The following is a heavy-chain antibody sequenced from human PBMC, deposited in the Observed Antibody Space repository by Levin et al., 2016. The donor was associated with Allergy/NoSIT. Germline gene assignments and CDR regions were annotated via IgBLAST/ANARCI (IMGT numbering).Heavy chain of an antibody. CDR2: ISGSGGST. V-gene: IGHV3-23*01. Sequence: WIRQPPGKGLEWVSAISGSGGSTYYADSVKGRFTISRDNSKNTLYLQMNSLRAEDTAVYYCAKALEGPRFLEWSTFPSVDAFDIWGQGTMVTVSS. CDR3: AKALEGPRFLEWSTFPSVDAFDI. J-gene: IGHJ3*02. D-gene: IGHD3-3*01.